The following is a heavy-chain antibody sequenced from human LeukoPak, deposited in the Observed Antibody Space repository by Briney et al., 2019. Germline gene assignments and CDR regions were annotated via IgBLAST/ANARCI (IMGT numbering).Heavy chain of an antibody. V-gene: IGHV3-23*01. CDR2: LSGSGGGT. J-gene: IGHJ3*02. CDR1: GFTFSSYA. Sequence: GGSLRLSCAASGFTFSSYAMNWVRQAPGKGLEWVSALSGSGGGTNYADSVKGRFTISGDNSKNTLYLQMNNLRAEDTAIYYCAKRDLVGAHDAFDIWGQGTMVTVSS. CDR3: AKRDLVGAHDAFDI. D-gene: IGHD1-26*01.